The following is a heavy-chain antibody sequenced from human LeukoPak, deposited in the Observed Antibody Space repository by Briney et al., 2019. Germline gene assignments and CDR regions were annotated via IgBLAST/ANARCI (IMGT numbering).Heavy chain of an antibody. Sequence: QAGGSLRLSCAASGFTFSSYAMSWVRQAPGKGLEWVSAISGSGGSTYYADSVKGRFTISRDNSKNTLYLQMNSLRAEDTAVYYCAKVLRTPNYYDSSGYYYYYGMDVWGQGTTVTVSS. CDR2: ISGSGGST. D-gene: IGHD3-22*01. V-gene: IGHV3-23*01. J-gene: IGHJ6*02. CDR3: AKVLRTPNYYDSSGYYYYYGMDV. CDR1: GFTFSSYA.